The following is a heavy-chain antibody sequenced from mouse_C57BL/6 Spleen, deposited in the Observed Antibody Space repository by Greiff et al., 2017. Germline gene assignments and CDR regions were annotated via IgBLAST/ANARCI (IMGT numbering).Heavy chain of an antibody. CDR1: GFSLTSYG. CDR3: AREDYLYYYAMDY. J-gene: IGHJ4*01. CDR2: IWSDGST. D-gene: IGHD1-1*01. V-gene: IGHV2-6*03. Sequence: QVQLKESGPGLVAPSQSLSITCTVSGFSLTSYGVHWVRQPPGKGLEWLVVIWSDGSTTYNSALKSRLSISKDNSKSQVFLKMNSLQTDDTAMYYCAREDYLYYYAMDYWGQGTSVTVSS.